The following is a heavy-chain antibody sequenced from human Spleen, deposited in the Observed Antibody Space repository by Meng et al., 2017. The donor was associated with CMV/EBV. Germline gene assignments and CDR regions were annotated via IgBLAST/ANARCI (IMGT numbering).Heavy chain of an antibody. CDR1: GYTFTSYF. CDR2: INPSGGST. V-gene: IGHV1-46*01. J-gene: IGHJ4*02. CDR3: ARGYSGAYYFDY. D-gene: IGHD1-26*01. Sequence: ASVKVSCKASGYTFTSYFMHWVRQAPGQGLEWMGVINPSGGSTTYAQKFQGRVTITADKSTSTAYMELSSLRSEDTAVYYCARGYSGAYYFDYWGQGTLVTVSS.